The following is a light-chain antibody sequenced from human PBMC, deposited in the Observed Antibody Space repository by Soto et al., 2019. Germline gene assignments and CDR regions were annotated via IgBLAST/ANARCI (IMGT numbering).Light chain of an antibody. CDR1: QSVTSSY. CDR3: QQYGSTPVT. Sequence: EIVLTQSPGTLSLSPGERATLSCRASQSVTSSYLAWYQQKPGQAPRLLIYGAGSRATGIPDRFSGSGSGTDFILTINRLEPEDFAVYYCQQYGSTPVTFGQGTKVEI. J-gene: IGKJ1*01. CDR2: GAG. V-gene: IGKV3-20*01.